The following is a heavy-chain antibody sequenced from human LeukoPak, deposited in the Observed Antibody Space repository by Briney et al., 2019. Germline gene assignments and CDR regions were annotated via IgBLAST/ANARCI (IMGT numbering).Heavy chain of an antibody. CDR1: GFTVSSNY. CDR2: IYSGGST. J-gene: IGHJ4*02. V-gene: IGHV3-53*01. CDR3: ARVLLSISTSGWFYYFDY. Sequence: GGSLRLSCAASGFTVSSNYMSWVRQAPGEGLEWVSVIYSGGSTYYADSVKGRFTISRDNSKNTLYLQMNSLRAEDTAVYYCARVLLSISTSGWFYYFDYWGQGTLVTVSS. D-gene: IGHD6-19*01.